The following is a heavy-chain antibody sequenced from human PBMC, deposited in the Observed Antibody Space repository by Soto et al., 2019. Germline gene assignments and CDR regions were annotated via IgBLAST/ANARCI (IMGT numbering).Heavy chain of an antibody. CDR3: VRDVVAAKPDYFDY. V-gene: IGHV3-30-3*01. CDR1: GFTFSSYA. CDR2: ISHDASIT. Sequence: QVQLVESGGGVVQPGRSLRLSCAASGFTFSSYAMHWVRQAPGKGLEWVAVISHDASITAYPDSVKGRFTISRDKSKNTLYLQLNSLRPDDTAVYHWVRDVVAAKPDYFDYWGQGSLVTVSS. J-gene: IGHJ4*02. D-gene: IGHD2-2*02.